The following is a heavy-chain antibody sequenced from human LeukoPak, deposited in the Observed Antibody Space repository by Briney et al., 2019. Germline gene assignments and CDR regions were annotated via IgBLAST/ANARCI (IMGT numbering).Heavy chain of an antibody. Sequence: SGTLSLTCTVSGGSISSYYWSWIRQPPGKGLEWIGYIYYSGSTNYNPSLKSRVTISVDTSKNQFSLKLSSVTAADTAVYYCARVDPEHYYYYGMDVWGQGTTVTVSS. CDR3: ARVDPEHYYYYGMDV. J-gene: IGHJ6*02. V-gene: IGHV4-59*01. CDR2: IYYSGST. CDR1: GGSISSYY.